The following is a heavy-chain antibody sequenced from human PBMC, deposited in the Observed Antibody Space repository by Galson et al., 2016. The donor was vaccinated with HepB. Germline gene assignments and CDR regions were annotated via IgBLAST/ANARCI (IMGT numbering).Heavy chain of an antibody. CDR3: AHSIAQQCGVGCYSISGWFDS. CDR1: GFSLRTSGEG. D-gene: IGHD2-21*01. J-gene: IGHJ5*01. CDR2: IYWDEDK. V-gene: IGHV2-5*02. Sequence: PALVKPTQTLTLTCTFSGFSLRTSGEGVGWIRQPPGKALEWLALIYWDEDKRYSPSLKSRLTITKDTSKNQVVLTMTNMDPVDTATYFCAHSIAQQCGVGCYSISGWFDSWGQGTLVTVSS.